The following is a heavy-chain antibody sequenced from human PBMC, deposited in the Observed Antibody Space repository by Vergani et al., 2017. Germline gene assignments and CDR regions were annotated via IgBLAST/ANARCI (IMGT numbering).Heavy chain of an antibody. CDR1: GYSISSGYS. Sequence: QVQLQESGPGLVKPSETLSLTCTVSGYSISSGYSWGWIRQPPGKGLEWIGSIYHSGSTYYNPSLKSRVTISVDTSKNQFSLKLSSVTAADTSVYYCARDSGSYDPFDYWGQGTLVTVAS. V-gene: IGHV4-38-2*02. CDR2: IYHSGST. D-gene: IGHD1-26*01. J-gene: IGHJ4*02. CDR3: ARDSGSYDPFDY.